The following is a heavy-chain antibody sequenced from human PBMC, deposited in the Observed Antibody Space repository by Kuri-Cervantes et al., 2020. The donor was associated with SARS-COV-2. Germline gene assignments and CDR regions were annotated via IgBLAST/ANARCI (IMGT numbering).Heavy chain of an antibody. CDR1: GFTFSSYA. D-gene: IGHD1-26*01. V-gene: IGHV3-30*07. CDR3: ARLNSGSHDY. J-gene: IGHJ4*02. CDR2: ISYDGSNK. Sequence: GGSLRLSCAASGFTFSSYAMHWVRQAPSKGLEWVAVISYDGSNKYYADSVKGRFTLSRDNAKNMLFLQMNSLRAEDTAVYYCARLNSGSHDYWGQGTLVNVSS.